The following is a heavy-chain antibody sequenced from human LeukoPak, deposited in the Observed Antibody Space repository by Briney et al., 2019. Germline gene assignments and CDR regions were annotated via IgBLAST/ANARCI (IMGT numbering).Heavy chain of an antibody. V-gene: IGHV3-21*01. D-gene: IGHD3-22*01. J-gene: IGHJ6*04. CDR3: ARDLYYYDSSGPMDV. Sequence: GGSLRLSCAASGFTFSSYSMNWVRQAPGKGLEWVSSISSSSSYIYYADSVKGRFTISRDNAKNSLYLQMNSLRAGDTAVYYCARDLYYYDSSGPMDVWGKGTTVTVSS. CDR1: GFTFSSYS. CDR2: ISSSSSYI.